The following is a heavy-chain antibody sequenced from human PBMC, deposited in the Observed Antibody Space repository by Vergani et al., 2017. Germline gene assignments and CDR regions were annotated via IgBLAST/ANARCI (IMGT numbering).Heavy chain of an antibody. Sequence: EVQLVQSGAEVKKPGESLKISCKGSGYSFTSYWIGWVRQMPGKGLEWMGIIYPGDSDTRYSQSFQGQVTISADRSISTAYLQWSSLKASDTAMYYCARTPYYYDSSGYYYPVGAFDIWGQGTMVTVSS. CDR2: IYPGDSDT. D-gene: IGHD3-22*01. CDR3: ARTPYYYDSSGYYYPVGAFDI. J-gene: IGHJ3*02. V-gene: IGHV5-51*01. CDR1: GYSFTSYW.